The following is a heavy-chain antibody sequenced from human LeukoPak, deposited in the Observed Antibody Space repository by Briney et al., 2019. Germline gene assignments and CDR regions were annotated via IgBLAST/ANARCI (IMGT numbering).Heavy chain of an antibody. D-gene: IGHD2-2*01. J-gene: IGHJ6*02. CDR1: GYTFTSYG. V-gene: IGHV1-18*01. CDR3: ARCPGLAYQLLHYYGMDV. Sequence: GASVKVSCKASGYTFTSYGISWVRQAPGQGLEWMGWISAYNGNTNYAQKLQGRVTMTTDTSTSTAYMELRSLRSDDTAVYYCARCPGLAYQLLHYYGMDVWGQGTTVTVSS. CDR2: ISAYNGNT.